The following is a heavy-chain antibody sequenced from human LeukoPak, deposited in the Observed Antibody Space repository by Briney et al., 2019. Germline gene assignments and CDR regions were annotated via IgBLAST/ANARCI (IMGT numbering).Heavy chain of an antibody. D-gene: IGHD6-19*01. CDR3: ATSAFFPQWLVFDY. CDR2: IIPIFGTA. J-gene: IGHJ4*02. V-gene: IGHV1-69*13. Sequence: ASVKVSCKASGGTFSSYAISWVRQAPGQGLEWMGGIIPIFGTANYAQKFQGRVTITADESTSTAYMELSSLRSEDTAVYYCATSAFFPQWLVFDYWGQGTLVTVSS. CDR1: GGTFSSYA.